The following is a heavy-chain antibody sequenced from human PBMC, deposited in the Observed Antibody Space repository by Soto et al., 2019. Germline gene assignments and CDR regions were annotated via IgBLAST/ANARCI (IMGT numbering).Heavy chain of an antibody. V-gene: IGHV3-30-3*01. CDR1: GFTFGSYN. CDR2: ISYDGSDE. CDR3: ARDSSSWCMDV. Sequence: XGSRRLACAAAGFTFGSYNMHWVSQAPGKGLEWLTLISYDGSDENYADSVKGRFTISRDNSEDTLFLQMNSLRGEDTAVYYCARDSSSWCMDVWGQETTVTVS. J-gene: IGHJ6*02. D-gene: IGHD6-13*01.